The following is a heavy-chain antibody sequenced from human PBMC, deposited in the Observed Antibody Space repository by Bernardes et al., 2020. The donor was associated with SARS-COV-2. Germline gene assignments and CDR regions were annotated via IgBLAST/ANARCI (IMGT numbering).Heavy chain of an antibody. D-gene: IGHD1-26*01. CDR1: GASITTGSRY. CDR3: AREVGGSYRIDS. J-gene: IGHJ4*02. CDR2: TYISGTT. Sequence: SETLSLTCTVSGASITTGSRYWSWIRQPAGKGLEWIGRTYISGTTNYNPSLTSRVTISVDTSKNQFSLRLTSVTAADTAVYYCAREVGGSYRIDSWGQGTLVIVAS. V-gene: IGHV4-61*02.